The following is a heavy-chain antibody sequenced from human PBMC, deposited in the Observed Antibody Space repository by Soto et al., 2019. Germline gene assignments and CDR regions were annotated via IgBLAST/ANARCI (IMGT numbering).Heavy chain of an antibody. D-gene: IGHD5-18*01. CDR3: ASGGLHGYTNGGLSYFHS. J-gene: IGHJ4*02. CDR2: ISGSDGGA. Sequence: EVNLLESGGGLVQPGGSLRLSCAASELSSSNHAMTWVRQAPGKGLEWVSGISGSDGGAYYADSVKGRFTISRDNSRSTLYLQMNSLRVEDTAVYYCASGGLHGYTNGGLSYFHSWGQGTLVTVSS. CDR1: ELSSSNHA. V-gene: IGHV3-23*01.